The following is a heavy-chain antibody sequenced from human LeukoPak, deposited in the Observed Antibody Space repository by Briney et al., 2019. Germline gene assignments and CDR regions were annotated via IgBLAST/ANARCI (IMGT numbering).Heavy chain of an antibody. CDR2: IYYSGST. D-gene: IGHD1-26*01. Sequence: SETLSLTCTVSGGSISSSSYYWGWIRQPPGKGLEWIGSIYYSGSTYYNPSLKSRVTISVDTSKNQFSLKLSSVTAADTAVYYCARPAYSGSYPSDYWGQGTLVTVSS. J-gene: IGHJ4*02. CDR3: ARPAYSGSYPSDY. CDR1: GGSISSSSYY. V-gene: IGHV4-39*01.